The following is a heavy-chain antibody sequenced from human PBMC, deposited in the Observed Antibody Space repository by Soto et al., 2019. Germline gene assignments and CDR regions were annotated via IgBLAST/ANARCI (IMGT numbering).Heavy chain of an antibody. CDR2: ISNIGSNE. CDR3: AREVRLYYSSSWYYYGMDV. J-gene: IGHJ6*02. V-gene: IGHV3-30*03. D-gene: IGHD6-13*01. Sequence: GGSLRLSCAASGFTFSSFGMHWVRQVPGKGLEWVAFISNIGSNEYYADSVKDRFTISRDNSKNTLYLQMNSLRAEDTAVYYCAREVRLYYSSSWYYYGMDVWGQGTTVTVSS. CDR1: GFTFSSFG.